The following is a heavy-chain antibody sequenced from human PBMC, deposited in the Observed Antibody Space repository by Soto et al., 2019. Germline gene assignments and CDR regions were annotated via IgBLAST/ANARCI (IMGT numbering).Heavy chain of an antibody. V-gene: IGHV1-3*01. D-gene: IGHD4-17*01. CDR3: AREVTVTTSDY. CDR1: GYTFTSYA. Sequence: ASVKVSCKAAGYTFTSYAMHWVRQAPGQRLEWMGWINAGNGNTKYSQKFQGRVTITRDTSASTAYMELSSLRSEDTAVYYCAREVTVTTSDYWGQGTLVTVSS. J-gene: IGHJ4*02. CDR2: INAGNGNT.